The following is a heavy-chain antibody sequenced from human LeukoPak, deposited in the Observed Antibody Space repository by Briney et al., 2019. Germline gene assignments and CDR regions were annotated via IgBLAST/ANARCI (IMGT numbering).Heavy chain of an antibody. D-gene: IGHD6-19*01. J-gene: IGHJ4*02. V-gene: IGHV4-4*07. CDR2: IYTSGNT. CDR3: ARVFSVAGTFDY. CDR1: GGSFSIYY. Sequence: SETLSLTCTVSGGSFSIYYWSWIRQPAGKGLEWIGRIYTSGNTYYNPSLKSRVSMSVDTSKNQFSLNLSSVTAADTAVYYCARVFSVAGTFDYWGQGTLVTVSS.